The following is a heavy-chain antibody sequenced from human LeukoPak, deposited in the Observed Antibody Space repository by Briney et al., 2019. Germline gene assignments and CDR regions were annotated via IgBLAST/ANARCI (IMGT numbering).Heavy chain of an antibody. D-gene: IGHD6-13*01. CDR3: ARDYVAAAGRLRYFDY. J-gene: IGHJ4*02. V-gene: IGHV4-39*07. CDR2: IYYTGST. CDR1: GGSIISENNY. Sequence: PSETLSLTCTVSGGSIISENNYWGWIRQSPGKGLEWIGNIYYTGSTYYNASLKSRVTMSVDTSKNQFSLKLSSVTAADTAVYYCARDYVAAAGRLRYFDYWGQGTLVTVSS.